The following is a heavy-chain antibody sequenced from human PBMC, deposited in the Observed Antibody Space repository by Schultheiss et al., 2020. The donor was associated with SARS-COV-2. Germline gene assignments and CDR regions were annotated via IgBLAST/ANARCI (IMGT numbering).Heavy chain of an antibody. Sequence: GGSLRLSCAASGFTFSSYWMHWVRQAPGKGLEWVSRINSDGSITSYADSVKGRFTISRDNSKNTLYLQMNSLRAEDTAVYYCARGGYSSGWHHHYYFDYWGQGTLVTVSS. D-gene: IGHD6-19*01. CDR1: GFTFSSYW. V-gene: IGHV3-74*01. CDR3: ARGGYSSGWHHHYYFDY. J-gene: IGHJ4*02. CDR2: INSDGSIT.